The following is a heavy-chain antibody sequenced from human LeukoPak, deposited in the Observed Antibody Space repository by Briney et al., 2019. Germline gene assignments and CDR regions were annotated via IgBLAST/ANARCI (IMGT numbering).Heavy chain of an antibody. Sequence: ASEKVSCKASGYTFTRYYIHWVRQAPGQGLEWMGIINPSGGSTNYAQKFQGRVTMTRDTSTNTVYMELSSLRSEDTAVYYCAREEASLDTAWFDPWGQGTLVTVSS. V-gene: IGHV1-46*01. J-gene: IGHJ5*02. D-gene: IGHD5-18*01. CDR1: GYTFTRYY. CDR3: AREEASLDTAWFDP. CDR2: INPSGGST.